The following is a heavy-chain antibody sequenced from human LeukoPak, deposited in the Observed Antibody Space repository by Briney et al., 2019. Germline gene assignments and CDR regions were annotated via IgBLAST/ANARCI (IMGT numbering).Heavy chain of an antibody. CDR1: GYTFTRYA. D-gene: IGHD1-26*01. CDR3: AREGGSYGWYFDL. J-gene: IGHJ2*01. V-gene: IGHV1-3*04. CDR2: INIGNGNT. Sequence: ASVKVSCKASGYTFTRYAMHWVRQASGQRLEWMGWINIGNGNTKYSQKFQGRVTVTRDTSANTAYMELSSLRSEDTAVYYCAREGGSYGWYFDLWGRGTLVTVSS.